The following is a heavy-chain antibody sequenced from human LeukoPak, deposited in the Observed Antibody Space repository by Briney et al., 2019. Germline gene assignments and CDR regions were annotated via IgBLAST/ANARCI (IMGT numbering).Heavy chain of an antibody. CDR1: GFIFSRYA. D-gene: IGHD6-6*01. J-gene: IGHJ4*02. CDR3: AKKLGSSPGDFFDY. Sequence: GGSLRLSCAASGFIFSRYAMSWVRQAPGKGLEWVSDINDNGGDTFYADSVKGRFTVSRDNSKNTLYMQMNSQRGGDTAVYYCAKKLGSSPGDFFDYWGRGTLVTVSS. CDR2: INDNGGDT. V-gene: IGHV3-23*01.